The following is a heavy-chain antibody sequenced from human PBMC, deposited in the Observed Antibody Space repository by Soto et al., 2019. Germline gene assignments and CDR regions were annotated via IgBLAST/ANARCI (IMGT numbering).Heavy chain of an antibody. CDR2: IIPIVGTA. Sequence: SVKVSCKASVRTFSSYAISWVRQAPGQGLEWMGGIIPIVGTANYAQKFPGRVTITADECTSTAYMELSSLRSEDTAVYYCARGKNYYDSSGYSPAEYFQHWGQGTLVTVSS. V-gene: IGHV1-69*13. J-gene: IGHJ1*01. CDR1: VRTFSSYA. D-gene: IGHD3-22*01. CDR3: ARGKNYYDSSGYSPAEYFQH.